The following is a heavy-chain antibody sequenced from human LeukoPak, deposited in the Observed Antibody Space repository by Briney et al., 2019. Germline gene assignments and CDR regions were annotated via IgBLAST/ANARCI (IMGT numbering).Heavy chain of an antibody. V-gene: IGHV3-7*01. CDR2: IKQDASAQ. Sequence: GGSLRLSCAASGFTFRSFWMSWFREAPGKGGEGVANIKQDASAQHYVDSVKGRFTIPRDNARTSVFLQMNSLTADDTAVYYCATGVATINDHWGQGTLVTVPS. D-gene: IGHD5-12*01. CDR3: ATGVATINDH. J-gene: IGHJ5*02. CDR1: GFTFRSFW.